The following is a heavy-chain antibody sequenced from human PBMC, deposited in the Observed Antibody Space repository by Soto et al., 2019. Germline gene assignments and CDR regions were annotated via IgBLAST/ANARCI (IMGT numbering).Heavy chain of an antibody. CDR3: AIGAVAAYHDY. V-gene: IGHV1-69*01. CDR2: IIPIFGTA. Sequence: QVHLVQSGTEVKKPGSSVKVSCKASGGTFSSSGFSWVRQAPGQGLEWMGGIIPIFGTANYAQKFQGRVTITADESTSTAYMELSSLRSEDTAVYYCAIGAVAAYHDYWGQGTLVTVSS. CDR1: GGTFSSSG. J-gene: IGHJ4*02. D-gene: IGHD6-19*01.